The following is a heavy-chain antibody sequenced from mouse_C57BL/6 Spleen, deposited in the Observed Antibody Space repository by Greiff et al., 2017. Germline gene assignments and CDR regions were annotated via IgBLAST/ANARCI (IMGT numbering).Heavy chain of an antibody. Sequence: EVHLVESGGGLVKPGGSLKLSCAASGFTFSSYAMSWVRQTPEKRLEWVATISDGGSYTYYPDNVKGRFTISRDNAKNNLYLQMSHLKSEDTAMYYCARDRATVVADAMDYWGQGTSVTVSS. CDR3: ARDRATVVADAMDY. CDR2: ISDGGSYT. D-gene: IGHD1-1*01. J-gene: IGHJ4*01. CDR1: GFTFSSYA. V-gene: IGHV5-4*01.